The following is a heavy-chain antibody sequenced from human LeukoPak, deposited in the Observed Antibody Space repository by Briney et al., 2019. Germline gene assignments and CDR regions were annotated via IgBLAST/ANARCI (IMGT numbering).Heavy chain of an antibody. Sequence: GGSLRLSCAASGFTFSSYAMSWVRQAPGTGLEWISAISGSGGSTYYADSVKGRFTISRDNSKNTLYLQMNSLRAEDTAVYYCVIPTGAFDIWGQGTMVTVSS. D-gene: IGHD2-21*01. CDR1: GFTFSSYA. J-gene: IGHJ3*02. CDR3: VIPTGAFDI. V-gene: IGHV3-23*01. CDR2: ISGSGGST.